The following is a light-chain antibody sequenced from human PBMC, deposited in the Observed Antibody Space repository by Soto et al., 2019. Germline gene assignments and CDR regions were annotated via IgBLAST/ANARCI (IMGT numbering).Light chain of an antibody. CDR3: QQRSNWPPIT. V-gene: IGKV3-11*01. CDR1: QCISTY. CDR2: DAS. Sequence: EILVTQSPATLSLSPGERATLSCRASQCISTYLAWYQQKPGQAPRLLIYDASNRATGVPARFSGSGSGTDFTLTISSLEPEDFSVYYCQQRSNWPPITFGQGTRLESK. J-gene: IGKJ5*01.